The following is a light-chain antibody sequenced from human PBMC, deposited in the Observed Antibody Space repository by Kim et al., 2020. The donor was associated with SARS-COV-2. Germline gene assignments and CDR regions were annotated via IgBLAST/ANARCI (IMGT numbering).Light chain of an antibody. Sequence: APGKPARITCGGNNIGSKSVHWYQQKPGQAPVLVIYYDSDRPSGIPERFSGSNSGNTATLTISRVEAGDEADYYCQVWDSSSDHWVFGGGTKLTVL. CDR1: NIGSKS. CDR3: QVWDSSSDHWV. V-gene: IGLV3-21*04. J-gene: IGLJ3*02. CDR2: YDS.